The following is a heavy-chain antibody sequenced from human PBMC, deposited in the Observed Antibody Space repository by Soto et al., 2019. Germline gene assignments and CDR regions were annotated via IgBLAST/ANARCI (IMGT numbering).Heavy chain of an antibody. CDR1: GGSIGSSSDY. Sequence: SETLSLTCSVSGGSIGSSSDYWGWIRQPPGKGLEWIGSIHYSGSTYYNPSLKSRVTISVDTSKNQFSLKLSSVTAADTAVYYCAKHSPYQWFGEYWGQGTLVTVSS. D-gene: IGHD3-10*01. CDR3: AKHSPYQWFGEY. V-gene: IGHV4-39*01. CDR2: IHYSGST. J-gene: IGHJ4*02.